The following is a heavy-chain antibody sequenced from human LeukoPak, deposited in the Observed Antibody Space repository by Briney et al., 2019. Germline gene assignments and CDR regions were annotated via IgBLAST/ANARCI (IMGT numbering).Heavy chain of an antibody. V-gene: IGHV3-7*03. CDR1: GFTFSSYW. CDR3: ARDGYYDWLSRFYNYGMDV. J-gene: IGHJ6*04. Sequence: GGSLRLSCAASGFTFSSYWMSWVRQAPGKGLERVANIKQDGSEKYYVDSVKGRFTISRDNAKNSLYLQMNSLRAEDTAVYYCARDGYYDWLSRFYNYGMDVWGKGTTVTVSS. D-gene: IGHD3-9*01. CDR2: IKQDGSEK.